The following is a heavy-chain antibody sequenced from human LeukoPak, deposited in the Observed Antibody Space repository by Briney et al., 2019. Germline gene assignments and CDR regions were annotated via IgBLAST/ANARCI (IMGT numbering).Heavy chain of an antibody. V-gene: IGHV4-39*01. CDR1: GGSISSSSYY. J-gene: IGHJ4*02. CDR3: ARQGTFHYYDSSVIGFDY. CDR2: IYYSGST. Sequence: SETLSLTCTVSGGSISSSSYYWGWIRQPPGKGLEWTGSIYYSGSTYYNPSLKSRVTISVDTSKNQFPLKLSSVTAADTAVYYCARQGTFHYYDSSVIGFDYWGQGTLVTVSS. D-gene: IGHD3-22*01.